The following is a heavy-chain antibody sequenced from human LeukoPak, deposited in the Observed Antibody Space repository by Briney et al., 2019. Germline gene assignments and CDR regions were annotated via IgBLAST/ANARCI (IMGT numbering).Heavy chain of an antibody. CDR1: GFTFSSYA. J-gene: IGHJ4*02. V-gene: IGHV3-23*01. CDR2: ISGSGGST. D-gene: IGHD3-3*01. CDR3: AKVGRITIFGVVINGPFDY. Sequence: GGSLRISCAASGFTFSSYAMSWVRQAPGKGLEWVSAISGSGGSTYYADSVKGRFTISRDNSKNTLYLQMNSLRAEDTAVYYCAKVGRITIFGVVINGPFDYWGQGTLVTVSS.